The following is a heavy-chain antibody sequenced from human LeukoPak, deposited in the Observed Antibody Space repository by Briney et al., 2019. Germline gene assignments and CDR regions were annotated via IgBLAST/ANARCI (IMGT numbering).Heavy chain of an antibody. D-gene: IGHD3-22*01. CDR3: ARPLHFDRSGYYYGY. CDR2: ISSNGGST. V-gene: IGHV3-64*01. J-gene: IGHJ4*02. Sequence: GWALTLSCAVSGFTFSSYAMHWVRQAPGKGLEYVSAISSNGGSTYYANSVKGRFTISRDNSKNTLYLQMGCLSAEDMAVYYCARPLHFDRSGYYYGYWGQGTLVTVSS. CDR1: GFTFSSYA.